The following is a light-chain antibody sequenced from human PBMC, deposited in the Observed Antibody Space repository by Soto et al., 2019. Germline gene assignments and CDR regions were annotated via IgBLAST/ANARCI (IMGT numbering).Light chain of an antibody. V-gene: IGKV1-12*01. CDR3: QHADSFPLIT. Sequence: DIQMTQSPSSVSASVGDRVAMTCRASQGISSWLVWYQQKPAKAPKLMIYAASSLQSGVPSRFSGSGSGTEFTLTISSLQPEDFATYYCQHADSFPLITFGQGTRLEIK. CDR1: QGISSW. J-gene: IGKJ5*01. CDR2: AAS.